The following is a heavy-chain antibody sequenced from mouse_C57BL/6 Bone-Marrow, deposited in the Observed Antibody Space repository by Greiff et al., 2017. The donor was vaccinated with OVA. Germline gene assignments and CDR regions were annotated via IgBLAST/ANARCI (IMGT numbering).Heavy chain of an antibody. CDR2: IWSGGST. D-gene: IGHD2-2*01. Sequence: QVQLQQSGPGLVQPSQSLSITCTVSGFSLTSYGVHWVRQPPGKGLEWLGVIWSGGSTDYNAAFISRLSISKDNSKSQVFFKMNSLQADDTAIYYCAKNPLYGYVAGFAYWGQGTLVTVSA. CDR1: GFSLTSYG. CDR3: AKNPLYGYVAGFAY. J-gene: IGHJ3*01. V-gene: IGHV2-4*01.